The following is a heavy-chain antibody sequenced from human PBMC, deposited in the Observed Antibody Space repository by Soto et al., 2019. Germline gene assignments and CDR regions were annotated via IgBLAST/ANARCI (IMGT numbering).Heavy chain of an antibody. CDR1: GFTFSIYA. CDR2: INGRGGST. D-gene: IGHD5-18*01. J-gene: IGHJ4*02. V-gene: IGHV3-23*01. Sequence: PGGSLRLSCAASGFTFSIYAMSWVCQAQGKGLEWVSAINGRGGSTYYADSVKGRFTISRDNSKNTLYLQMNSLRAEDTAVYYCAKNRRIQLWPLDYWGQGTLVTVSS. CDR3: AKNRRIQLWPLDY.